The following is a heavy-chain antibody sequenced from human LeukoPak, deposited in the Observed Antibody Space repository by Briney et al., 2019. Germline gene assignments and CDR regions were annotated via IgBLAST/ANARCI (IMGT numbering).Heavy chain of an antibody. Sequence: GSLRLSCAASGFTVSSNYMSWVRQAPGKGLEWVSVIYSGGSTYYADSVKGRFTISRDNSKNTLYLQMNSLRAEDTAVYYCARDRCSGGICPYYFDYWGQGTLVTVSS. CDR3: ARDRCSGGICPYYFDY. CDR2: IYSGGST. J-gene: IGHJ4*02. CDR1: GFTVSSNY. V-gene: IGHV3-66*01. D-gene: IGHD2-15*01.